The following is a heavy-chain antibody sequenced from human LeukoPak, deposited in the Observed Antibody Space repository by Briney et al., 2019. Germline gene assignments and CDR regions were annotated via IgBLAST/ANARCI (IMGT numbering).Heavy chain of an antibody. CDR2: IKQAGSEK. CDR1: GFTFSSYW. V-gene: IGHV3-7*01. J-gene: IGHJ6*03. D-gene: IGHD5-24*01. CDR3: ARVWGPKPDMPAINNHFYYYMGV. Sequence: PGGSLRLSCAASGFTFSSYWMSWVRQASGKGLEWVANIKQAGSEKYYVDSVKGRFTISRDNAKNSLHLQMDTLRADDTAVYYCARVWGPKPDMPAINNHFYYYMGVWGKGTTVTVSS.